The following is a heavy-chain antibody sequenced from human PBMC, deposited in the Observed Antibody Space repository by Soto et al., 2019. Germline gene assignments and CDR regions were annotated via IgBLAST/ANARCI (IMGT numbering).Heavy chain of an antibody. D-gene: IGHD3-22*01. CDR1: GDSISSTNW. Sequence: QVQLQESGPGLVEPSGTLSLTCAVSGDSISSTNWWSWVRQPPGKGLEWIGEIFHSGGTNYNPSLKSRVTISVDKSKNQFSLKMNSVTAADTAVYYCARDLDSFGYLEYWGQGTLVTVSS. CDR3: ARDLDSFGYLEY. V-gene: IGHV4-4*02. J-gene: IGHJ4*02. CDR2: IFHSGGT.